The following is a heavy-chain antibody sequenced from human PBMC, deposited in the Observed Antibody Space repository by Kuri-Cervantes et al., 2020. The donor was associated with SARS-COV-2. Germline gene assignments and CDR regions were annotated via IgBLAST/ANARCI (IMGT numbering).Heavy chain of an antibody. Sequence: GESLKISCAASGFTFNTYAMSWVRQAPGKGLEWVSGISGRGGSTYYADSVKGRFTISRDNSNNTLYLQMNSLRAEDTAVYYCAKVKSPFWNDYSHYYMDVWGKGTTVTVSS. CDR1: GFTFNTYA. CDR2: ISGRGGST. V-gene: IGHV3-23*01. J-gene: IGHJ6*03. CDR3: AKVKSPFWNDYSHYYMDV. D-gene: IGHD3-3*01.